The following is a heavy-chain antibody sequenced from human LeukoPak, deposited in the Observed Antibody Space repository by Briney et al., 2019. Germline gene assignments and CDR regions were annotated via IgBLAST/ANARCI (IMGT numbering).Heavy chain of an antibody. V-gene: IGHV4-59*08. J-gene: IGHJ4*02. D-gene: IGHD1-1*01. Sequence: SETLSLTCTVSGGSISSYYWSRIRQRPGKGLEWIGYIYYSGNTNYNPSLKSRLTMSADRSRNQFSLKLNSVTAADTAVYYCARINWNYFDYWGQGILVTVSS. CDR2: IYYSGNT. CDR1: GGSISSYY. CDR3: ARINWNYFDY.